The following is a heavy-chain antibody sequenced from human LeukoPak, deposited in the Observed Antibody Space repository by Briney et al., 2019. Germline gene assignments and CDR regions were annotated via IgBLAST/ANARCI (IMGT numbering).Heavy chain of an antibody. D-gene: IGHD3-3*01. Sequence: GGSLRLSCAASGFTFNTHGMHWVRQAPGKGLEWVAAIWFDGSVKHYSDAVKGRFTTSRDNSLNTLYLQMNSLRVEDTAIYYCAKDTAVQFLEPAFWGQGTLVTVSP. CDR1: GFTFNTHG. V-gene: IGHV3-33*06. CDR3: AKDTAVQFLEPAF. CDR2: IWFDGSVK. J-gene: IGHJ4*02.